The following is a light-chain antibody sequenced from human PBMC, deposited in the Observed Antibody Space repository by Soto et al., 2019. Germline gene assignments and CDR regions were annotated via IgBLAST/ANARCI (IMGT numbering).Light chain of an antibody. J-gene: IGLJ2*01. CDR2: SNR. CDR1: SSNIGSNT. Sequence: QSVLTQPPSASGTPGQRVTISCSGSSSNIGSNTVNWYQQLPGTAPKVLMHSNRQRPSGVPDRFSGSKSGTSASLAISELQSEDEADYYCAAWDDSLNGVVFGGGTKLTVL. CDR3: AAWDDSLNGVV. V-gene: IGLV1-44*01.